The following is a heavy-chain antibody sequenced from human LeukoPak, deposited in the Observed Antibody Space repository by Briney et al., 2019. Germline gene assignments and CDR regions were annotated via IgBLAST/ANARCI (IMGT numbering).Heavy chain of an antibody. CDR3: ARGRRYYYDSSAPNWFDP. D-gene: IGHD3-22*01. Sequence: PSEALSLTCAVYVGCFRGYYWSWIRQPPGKGREWIGEINHSGSTNYNPSLKSRVTISVDTSKNQFSLKLSSVTAADTAVYYCARGRRYYYDSSAPNWFDPWGQGTLVTVSS. CDR1: VGCFRGYY. V-gene: IGHV4-34*01. CDR2: INHSGST. J-gene: IGHJ5*02.